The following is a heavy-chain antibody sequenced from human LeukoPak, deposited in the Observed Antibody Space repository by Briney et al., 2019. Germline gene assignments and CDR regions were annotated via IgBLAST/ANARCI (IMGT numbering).Heavy chain of an antibody. D-gene: IGHD4-23*01. CDR3: ARRRYGGSVDY. CDR2: VDYSGTT. V-gene: IGHV4-59*08. Sequence: KASETLSLTCTVSGGSISTYYWTWVRQPPGKGLEWIGYVDYSGTTKYNPSLRSRVTISVGTSKNQFSLRLSSVTVADTAVSYCARRRYGGSVDYWGQGTLVTVSS. CDR1: GGSISTYY. J-gene: IGHJ4*02.